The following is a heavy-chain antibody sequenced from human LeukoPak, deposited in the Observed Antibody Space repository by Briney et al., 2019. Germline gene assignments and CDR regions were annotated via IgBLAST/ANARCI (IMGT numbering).Heavy chain of an antibody. CDR3: ARVDYGDYYADY. CDR2: ISGSGGST. V-gene: IGHV3-23*01. Sequence: GGSLRLSCAASGFTFSSYAMSWVRQAPGKGLEWVSVISGSGGSTYYADSVKGRFTISRDNAKNSLYLQMNSLRAEDTAVYYCARVDYGDYYADYWGQGTLVTVSS. D-gene: IGHD4-17*01. CDR1: GFTFSSYA. J-gene: IGHJ4*02.